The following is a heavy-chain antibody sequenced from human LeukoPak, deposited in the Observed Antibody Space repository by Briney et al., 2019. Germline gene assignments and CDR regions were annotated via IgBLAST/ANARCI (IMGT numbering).Heavy chain of an antibody. CDR1: GFTFSSYS. CDR2: ISSSGSTI. Sequence: PGGSLRLSCVASGFTFSSYSMNWVRQAPGKGLEWVSYISSSGSTIYYADSVKGRFTISRDNAKNSLYLQMNSLRAEDTALYYCARDLYTYYYGSGSYSATRPSVPDVWGKGTTVTVSS. J-gene: IGHJ6*04. CDR3: ARDLYTYYYGSGSYSATRPSVPDV. V-gene: IGHV3-48*04. D-gene: IGHD3-10*01.